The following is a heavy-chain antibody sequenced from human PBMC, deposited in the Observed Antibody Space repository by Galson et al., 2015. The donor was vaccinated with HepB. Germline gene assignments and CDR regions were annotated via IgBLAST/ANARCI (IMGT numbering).Heavy chain of an antibody. CDR1: GFTFSGYW. J-gene: IGHJ4*02. CDR3: ARDGAQWLAQYYFDY. D-gene: IGHD6-19*01. V-gene: IGHV3-21*01. Sequence: SLRLSCAASGFTFSGYWMSWVRQAPGKGLEWVSSISSSSSHIYYEESVKGRFTISRDNAKNSLYLQMNSLRAEDTAVYYCARDGAQWLAQYYFDYWGQGALVTVSS. CDR2: ISSSSSHI.